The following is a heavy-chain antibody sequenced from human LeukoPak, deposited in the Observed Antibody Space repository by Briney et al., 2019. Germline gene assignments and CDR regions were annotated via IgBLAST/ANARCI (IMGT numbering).Heavy chain of an antibody. CDR1: GSTFSSYS. CDR2: ISSSSSYI. V-gene: IGHV3-21*01. D-gene: IGHD4-17*01. Sequence: PGGSLRLSCAASGSTFSSYSMNWVRQAPGKGLEWVSSISSSSSYIYYADSVKGRFTISRDNAKNSLYLQMNSLRAEDTAVYYCARGRYGDYYFDYWGQGTLVTVSS. CDR3: ARGRYGDYYFDY. J-gene: IGHJ4*02.